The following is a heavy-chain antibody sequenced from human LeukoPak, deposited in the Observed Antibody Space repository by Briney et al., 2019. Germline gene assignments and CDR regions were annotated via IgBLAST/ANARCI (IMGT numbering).Heavy chain of an antibody. J-gene: IGHJ4*02. D-gene: IGHD2-15*01. CDR3: ARLGGFYDY. V-gene: IGHV4-59*01. Sequence: SETLSLTCTVSGGSISSYYWSWIRQPPGKGLEWIGYIYYSGSTNYNPSLKSRVTISVDTSKNQFSLKLSSVTAADTAVYYCARLGGFYDYWGQGTLVTVSS. CDR1: GGSISSYY. CDR2: IYYSGST.